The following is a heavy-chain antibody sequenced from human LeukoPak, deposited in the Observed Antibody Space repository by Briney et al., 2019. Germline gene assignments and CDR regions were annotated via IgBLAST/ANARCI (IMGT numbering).Heavy chain of an antibody. CDR3: ASGGQYQLEVGP. CDR2: IIPIFGTA. J-gene: IGHJ5*02. Sequence: GASVKVSCKASGGTFSSYAISWVRQAPGQGLEWMGGIIPIFGTANYAQKFQGRVTITGDKSTSTAYMELSSLRSEDTAVYYCASGGQYQLEVGPWGQGTLVTVSS. V-gene: IGHV1-69*06. CDR1: GGTFSSYA. D-gene: IGHD1-1*01.